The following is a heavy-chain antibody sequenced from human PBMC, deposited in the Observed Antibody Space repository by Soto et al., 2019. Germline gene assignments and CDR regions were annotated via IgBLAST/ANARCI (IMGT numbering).Heavy chain of an antibody. CDR3: SRHPTLHESRVWCGFEP. CDR2: IDPGSSYS. D-gene: IGHD3-3*01. CDR1: GYSFNTYW. Sequence: VQLVQSGPEVKKPGESLRISCQGSGYSFNTYWISWVRQLPGKGLEWMGRIDPGSSYSNYSPSFEGHVTISVDKSKSTAFLQWGRLKASDTATYYCSRHPTLHESRVWCGFEPWGQGTLVTVSS. V-gene: IGHV5-10-1*03. J-gene: IGHJ5*02.